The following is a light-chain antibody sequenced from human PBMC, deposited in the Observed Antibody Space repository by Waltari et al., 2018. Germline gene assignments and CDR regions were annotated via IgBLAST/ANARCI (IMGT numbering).Light chain of an antibody. Sequence: EIVLTQSPATLSLSPGERATLSCRASQSVNTCLAWYQQKPGQAPRLLIYDASNRATGIPARFSGSGSGADFTLTISSLEPEDFALYYCQQRRSWPLTFGGGTKVEI. V-gene: IGKV3-11*01. J-gene: IGKJ4*01. CDR1: QSVNTC. CDR2: DAS. CDR3: QQRRSWPLT.